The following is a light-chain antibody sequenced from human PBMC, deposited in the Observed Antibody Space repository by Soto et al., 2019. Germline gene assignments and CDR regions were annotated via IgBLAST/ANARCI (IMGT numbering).Light chain of an antibody. Sequence: DIQMTQSPSSLSASVGDRVTITCRASQTISSSLNWYQQRPGKAPKLLIYAASSLQTGVPSRFSGSGSGTDFTLTISSLQPEDFATYYCQQTYITPLTFGGGTKVAIK. V-gene: IGKV1-39*01. CDR1: QTISSS. J-gene: IGKJ4*01. CDR2: AAS. CDR3: QQTYITPLT.